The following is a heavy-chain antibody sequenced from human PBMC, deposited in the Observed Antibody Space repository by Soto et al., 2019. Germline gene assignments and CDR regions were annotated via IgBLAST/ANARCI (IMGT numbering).Heavy chain of an antibody. Sequence: EVQLVESGGGLVQPGGSLRLSCAASGFTFSDHYMDWVRQAPGKGLEWVGRTGNKANSYTTEYAASVKGRFTISRDDSKXLLYLQMNSLKTEDTAVYYCARVDRSARYYYYGVDVWGQGTTVTVSS. CDR3: ARVDRSARYYYYGVDV. CDR1: GFTFSDHY. D-gene: IGHD3-22*01. J-gene: IGHJ6*02. V-gene: IGHV3-72*01. CDR2: TGNKANSYTT.